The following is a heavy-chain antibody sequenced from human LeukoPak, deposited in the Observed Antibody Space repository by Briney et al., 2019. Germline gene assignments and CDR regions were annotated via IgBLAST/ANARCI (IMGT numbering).Heavy chain of an antibody. CDR3: AKQGPPNDAFDI. CDR1: GFTFSSYA. CDR2: ISGSGGST. V-gene: IGHV3-23*01. J-gene: IGHJ3*02. Sequence: GGSLRLSCAASGFTFSSYAMSWVRQAPGKGLEWVSAISGSGGSTYYADSVEGRFTISRDNSKNTLYLRMNSLRAEDTAVYYCAKQGPPNDAFDIWGQGTMVTVSS.